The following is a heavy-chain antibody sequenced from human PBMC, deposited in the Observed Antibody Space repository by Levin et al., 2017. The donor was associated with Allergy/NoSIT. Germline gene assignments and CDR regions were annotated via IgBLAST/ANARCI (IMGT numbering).Heavy chain of an antibody. CDR3: AREGYCSGGSCYREVPWFDP. V-gene: IGHV1-69*13. J-gene: IGHJ5*02. Sequence: SVKVSCKASGGTFSSYAISWVRQAPGQGLEWMGGIIPIFGTANYAQKFQGRVTITADESTSTAYMGLSSLRSEDTAVYYCAREGYCSGGSCYREVPWFDPWGQGTLVTVSS. CDR1: GGTFSSYA. D-gene: IGHD2-15*01. CDR2: IIPIFGTA.